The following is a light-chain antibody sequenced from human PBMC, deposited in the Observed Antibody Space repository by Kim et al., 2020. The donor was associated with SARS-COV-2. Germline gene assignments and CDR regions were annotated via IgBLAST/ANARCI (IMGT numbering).Light chain of an antibody. CDR3: QKYNSAPWT. CDR1: QDISNS. J-gene: IGKJ1*01. V-gene: IGKV1-27*01. CDR2: AAS. Sequence: ASVGDRVTSTCRASQDISNSLAWYQQKPGKVPKVLIYAASTVQSGVPSRFSGGGSGTEFTLTIGSLQTEDVATYYCQKYNSAPWTFGPGTKVDIK.